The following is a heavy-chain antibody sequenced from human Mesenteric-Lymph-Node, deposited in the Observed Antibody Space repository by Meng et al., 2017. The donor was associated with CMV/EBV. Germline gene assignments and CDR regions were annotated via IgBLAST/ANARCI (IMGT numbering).Heavy chain of an antibody. D-gene: IGHD3-3*01. V-gene: IGHV4-34*01. CDR3: ARLAVRFLEWLEAPTYYFDY. CDR2: INHSGST. CDR1: GGSFSGYY. J-gene: IGHJ4*02. Sequence: SETLSLTCAVYGGSFSGYYWSWIRQPPGKGLEWIGEINHSGSTNYNPSLKSRVTISVDTSKNQFSLKLSSVTAADTAVYYCARLAVRFLEWLEAPTYYFDYWGQGTLVTASS.